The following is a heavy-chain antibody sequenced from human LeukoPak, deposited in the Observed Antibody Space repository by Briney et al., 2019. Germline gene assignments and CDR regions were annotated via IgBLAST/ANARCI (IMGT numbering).Heavy chain of an antibody. D-gene: IGHD6-19*01. CDR1: GYRFTSYW. V-gene: IGHV5-51*01. J-gene: IGHJ3*02. CDR3: ARPRWLVPVPEDAFDI. Sequence: GESLQISSKGSGYRFTSYWIGWVRRLPGKDLGWMGIIYPGDSDTSYSPSFQGQVTISADKSIGTAYLQWSSLKASDNAMYYCARPRWLVPVPEDAFDIWGQGTMVTVSS. CDR2: IYPGDSDT.